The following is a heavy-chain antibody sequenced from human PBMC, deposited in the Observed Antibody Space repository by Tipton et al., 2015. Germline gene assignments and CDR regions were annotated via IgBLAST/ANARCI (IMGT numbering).Heavy chain of an antibody. V-gene: IGHV3-48*02. CDR1: GFKFNIYT. Sequence: SLRLSCAASGFKFNIYTMNWVRQAPGKGLEWVSYISSSGGTLYYADSVKGRFTISRDNAKKSLYLQMNSLRDEDTAVYYCARDLEHGMDVWGQGTTVTVSS. CDR2: ISSSGGTL. CDR3: ARDLEHGMDV. D-gene: IGHD5-24*01. J-gene: IGHJ6*02.